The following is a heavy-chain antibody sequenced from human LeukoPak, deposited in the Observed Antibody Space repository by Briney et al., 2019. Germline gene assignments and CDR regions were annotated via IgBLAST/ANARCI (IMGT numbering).Heavy chain of an antibody. D-gene: IGHD2-2*01. Sequence: GGSLRLSCAASGFTFSNYWMHWVRQAPGKGLVWVSRINSDGINTSYADSVKGRFTISRDNAKNTLNLQMNSLRAEDTAVYYCARGYCSSTSCYEGPYFDYWGQGTLVTVSS. CDR1: GFTFSNYW. CDR3: ARGYCSSTSCYEGPYFDY. CDR2: INSDGINT. V-gene: IGHV3-74*01. J-gene: IGHJ4*02.